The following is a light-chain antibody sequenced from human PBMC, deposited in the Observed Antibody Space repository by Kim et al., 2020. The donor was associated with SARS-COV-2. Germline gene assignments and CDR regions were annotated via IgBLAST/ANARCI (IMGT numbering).Light chain of an antibody. Sequence: VSPGERVTLSCRASQSVSSNLAWYQQKPGQAPRLLIYGASTRATGIPARFSGSGSGTEFTLTISSLQSEDFAVYYCQQYNNWPFTFGGGTKVDIK. J-gene: IGKJ4*01. V-gene: IGKV3-15*01. CDR2: GAS. CDR3: QQYNNWPFT. CDR1: QSVSSN.